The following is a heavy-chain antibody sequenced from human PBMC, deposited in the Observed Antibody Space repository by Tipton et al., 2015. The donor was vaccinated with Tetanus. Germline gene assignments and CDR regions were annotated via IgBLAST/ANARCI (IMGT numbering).Heavy chain of an antibody. V-gene: IGHV6-1*01. CDR3: ARYSSGWYIDY. CDR2: TYYRSKWYS. Sequence: LVKPTQTLSLSCAISGDNVSRTSVSWLWIRQSPSRGLEWLGRTYYRSKWYSDYAVSVRSRITINPDTSKNQFSLQLNSVTPEDTAVYYCARYSSGWYIDYWGQGTLVTVSS. D-gene: IGHD6-19*01. J-gene: IGHJ4*02. CDR1: GDNVSRTSVS.